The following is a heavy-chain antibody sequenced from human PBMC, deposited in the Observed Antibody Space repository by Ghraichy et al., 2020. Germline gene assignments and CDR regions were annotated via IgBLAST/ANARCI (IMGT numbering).Heavy chain of an antibody. V-gene: IGHV3-48*02. CDR2: ISSSSSTI. Sequence: GGSLRLSCAASGFTFSSYSMNWVRQAPGKGLEWVSYISSSSSTIDYADSVKGRFTISRDNAKNSLYLQMNSLRDEDTAVYYCASQPSGSYTSGYYFAYWGQGTLVTVSS. CDR3: ASQPSGSYTSGYYFAY. D-gene: IGHD1-26*01. CDR1: GFTFSSYS. J-gene: IGHJ4*02.